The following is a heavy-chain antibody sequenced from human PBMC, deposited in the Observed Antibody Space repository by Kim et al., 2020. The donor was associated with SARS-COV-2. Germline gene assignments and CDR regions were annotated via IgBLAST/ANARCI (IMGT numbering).Heavy chain of an antibody. Sequence: GGSLRLSCAASGFTFSSYWMHWVRQAPGKGLVWVSRINSDGSSTSYADSVKGRFTISRDNAKNTLYLQMNSLRAEDTAVYYCARDGRLWDIVVRGYYYGMDVWGQGTTVTVSS. CDR2: INSDGSST. J-gene: IGHJ6*02. V-gene: IGHV3-74*01. CDR3: ARDGRLWDIVVRGYYYGMDV. CDR1: GFTFSSYW. D-gene: IGHD2-15*01.